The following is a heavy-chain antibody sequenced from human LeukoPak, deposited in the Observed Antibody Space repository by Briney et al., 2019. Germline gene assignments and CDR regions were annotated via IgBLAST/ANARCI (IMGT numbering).Heavy chain of an antibody. D-gene: IGHD2-2*01. CDR2: IIPIFGTA. V-gene: IGHV1-69*01. CDR1: GGTFCSYA. CDR3: ARARDAFIVVVPAAIAY. Sequence: SVKVSCKASGGTFCSYAISWVRQAPGQGLEWMGGIIPIFGTANYAQKFQGRVTITADESTSTAYMELSSLRSEDTAVYYCARARDAFIVVVPAAIAYWGQGTLVTVSS. J-gene: IGHJ4*02.